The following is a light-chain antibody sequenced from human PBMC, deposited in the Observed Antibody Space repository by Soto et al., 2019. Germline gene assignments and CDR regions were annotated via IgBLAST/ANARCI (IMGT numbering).Light chain of an antibody. CDR2: AAS. CDR3: QQSYSPKPIT. J-gene: IGKJ5*01. CDR1: QSISSY. Sequence: QVSKSPASLSATVRDRLTIPCRVSQSISSYLNWYQQKPGKAPKLLIYAASSLQSGVPSRFSGSGSGTDFTLTISSLQPEDFATYYCQQSYSPKPITFGQGTRLEIK. V-gene: IGKV1-39*01.